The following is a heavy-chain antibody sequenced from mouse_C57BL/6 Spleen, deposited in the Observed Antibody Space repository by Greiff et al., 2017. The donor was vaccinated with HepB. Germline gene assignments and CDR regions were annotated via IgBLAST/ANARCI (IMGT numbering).Heavy chain of an antibody. CDR1: GYTFTSYG. J-gene: IGHJ4*01. V-gene: IGHV1-81*01. CDR3: ARSSYDYDRAMDY. CDR2: IYPRSGNT. Sequence: QQSCKASGYTFTSYGISWVKQRTGQGLEWIGEIYPRSGNTYYNEKFKGKATLTADKSSSTAYMELRSLTSEDSAVYFCARSSYDYDRAMDYWGQGTSVTVSS. D-gene: IGHD2-4*01.